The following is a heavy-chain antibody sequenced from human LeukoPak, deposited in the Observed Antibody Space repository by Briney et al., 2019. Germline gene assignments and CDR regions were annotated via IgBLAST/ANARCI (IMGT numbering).Heavy chain of an antibody. J-gene: IGHJ6*03. CDR2: ISAYNGNT. D-gene: IGHD6-13*01. V-gene: IGHV1-18*01. CDR1: GYTFTSYG. CDR3: ARASSSWFAAYYYMDV. Sequence: GASVTVSCKASGYTFTSYGISWVRQAPGQGLEWMGWISAYNGNTNYAQKLQGRVTMTTDTSTSTAYMELRSLRSDNTAVYYCARASSSWFAAYYYMDVWGKGTTVTVSS.